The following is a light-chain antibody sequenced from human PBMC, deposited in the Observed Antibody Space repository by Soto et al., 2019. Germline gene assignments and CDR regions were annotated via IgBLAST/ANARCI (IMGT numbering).Light chain of an antibody. Sequence: DIGITVAPSSRCPSIKERFTIIFRASQTIYNYLNWYQQKPGKAPKLLIYGASSLRSGVLSRFSGSGSGTDFTLTINSLEREDFPTYYCHQSNNTPPTFGQGTRLEIK. CDR3: HQSNNTPPT. CDR2: GAS. V-gene: IGKV1-39*01. J-gene: IGKJ5*01. CDR1: QTIYNY.